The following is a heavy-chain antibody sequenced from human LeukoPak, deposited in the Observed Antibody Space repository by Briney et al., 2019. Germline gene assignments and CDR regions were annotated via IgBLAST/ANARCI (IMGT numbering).Heavy chain of an antibody. CDR3: AKRPIAVAGKYFDY. Sequence: PGGSLRLSCAASGFTFSSYAMSWVRQAPGKGLEWVSAISGSSGSTFYADSVKGRFTISRDNSKNTLYLQMNSLRAEDTAVYYCAKRPIAVAGKYFDYWGQGTLFTVSS. D-gene: IGHD6-19*01. V-gene: IGHV3-23*01. CDR2: ISGSSGST. J-gene: IGHJ4*02. CDR1: GFTFSSYA.